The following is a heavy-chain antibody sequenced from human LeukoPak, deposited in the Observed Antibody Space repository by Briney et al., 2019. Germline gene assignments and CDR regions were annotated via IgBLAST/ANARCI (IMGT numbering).Heavy chain of an antibody. Sequence: ASVKVSCKTSGYIFTSYGIIWVRQVPGQGLEWMAYISPLNGKTRYAQRIQGRVTMTSDTSTSTAYMELRSLRSDDTAVYYCARELWCSGGNCYLNAFDIWGQGTMVTVSS. CDR1: GYIFTSYG. D-gene: IGHD2-15*01. V-gene: IGHV1-18*01. CDR3: ARELWCSGGNCYLNAFDI. CDR2: ISPLNGKT. J-gene: IGHJ3*02.